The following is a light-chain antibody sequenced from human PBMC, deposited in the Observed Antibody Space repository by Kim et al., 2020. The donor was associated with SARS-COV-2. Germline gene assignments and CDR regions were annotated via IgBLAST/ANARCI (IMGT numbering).Light chain of an antibody. J-gene: IGLJ2*01. CDR2: EVS. V-gene: IGLV2-18*02. Sequence: GQTVTISCTGTSGVVACNNGVSYQQQPASAPPKVMIYEVSNPPAGVPDRLSWSKSGNTASLTISGLQAEEEADYYCSSYTSSNTVVFGGGTQLTVL. CDR1: SGVVACNNG. CDR3: SSYTSSNTVV.